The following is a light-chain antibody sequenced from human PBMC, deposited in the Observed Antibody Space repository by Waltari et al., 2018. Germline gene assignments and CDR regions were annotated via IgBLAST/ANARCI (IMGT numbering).Light chain of an antibody. Sequence: EIVLTQSPGTLSLSPGERATLSCRASQSVSRTLAWYQQKPCQAPRLLIYGASTRATGLPERFRGGGSGTDFSLTINRLEPEDFAVYYCQHYVRLPATFGQGTKVEIK. V-gene: IGKV3-20*01. CDR2: GAS. CDR3: QHYVRLPAT. J-gene: IGKJ1*01. CDR1: QSVSRT.